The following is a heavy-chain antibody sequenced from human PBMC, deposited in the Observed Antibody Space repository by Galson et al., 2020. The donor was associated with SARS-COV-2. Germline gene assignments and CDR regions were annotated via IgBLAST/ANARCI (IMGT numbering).Heavy chain of an antibody. V-gene: IGHV2-5*02. D-gene: IGHD3-16*01. J-gene: IGHJ5*02. CDR3: AQRGGGIWGFDP. Sequence: SGPTLVKPTQTLTLTCSFSGVSLSTTGVAVGWIRQSPGKALEWLALIYWDDEKRYSPSLMNRLTITKGTSRNQVVLTMTNMDPVDTGTYYCAQRGGGIWGFDPWGQGTLVTVSS. CDR2: IYWDDEK. CDR1: GVSLSTTGVA.